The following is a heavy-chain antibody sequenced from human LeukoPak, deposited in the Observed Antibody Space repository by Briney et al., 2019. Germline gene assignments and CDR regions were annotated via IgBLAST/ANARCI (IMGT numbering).Heavy chain of an antibody. V-gene: IGHV1-69*13. CDR1: GGTFSSYA. Sequence: ASVKVPCKASGGTFSSYAISWVRQAPGQGLEWMGGIIPIFGTANYAQKFQGRVTITADESTSTAYMELSSLRSEDTAVYYCAREGAYCGGDCYSGYYFDYWGQGTLVTVSS. D-gene: IGHD2-21*02. CDR3: AREGAYCGGDCYSGYYFDY. J-gene: IGHJ4*02. CDR2: IIPIFGTA.